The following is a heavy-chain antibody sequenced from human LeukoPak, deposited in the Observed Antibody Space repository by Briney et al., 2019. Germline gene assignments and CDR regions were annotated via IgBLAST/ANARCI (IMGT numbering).Heavy chain of an antibody. CDR3: ARGGDSGYRSIGLK. CDR2: INWDGSTT. Sequence: GGSLRLSCAASGFVFDDYGMSWVRQAPGKGLEWVSAINWDGSTTSYADSVKGRFTISRDNAKNSLYLQMNSLRAEDTAVYYCARGGDSGYRSIGLKWGQGTLVTVSS. J-gene: IGHJ4*02. CDR1: GFVFDDYG. V-gene: IGHV3-20*04. D-gene: IGHD5-12*01.